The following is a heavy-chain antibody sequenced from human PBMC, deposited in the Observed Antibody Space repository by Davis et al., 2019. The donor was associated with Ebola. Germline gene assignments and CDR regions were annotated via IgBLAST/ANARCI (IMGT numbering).Heavy chain of an antibody. CDR2: ISAYNGNT. V-gene: IGHV1-18*01. CDR1: GYTFTSYG. Sequence: ASVKVSCKASGYTFTSYGISWVRQAPGQGLEWMGWISAYNGNTNYAQKLQGRVTMTTDTSTSTAYMELRSLRSDDTAVYYCARGRFLEWLLGYYYYYYMDVWGKGTTVTVSS. CDR3: ARGRFLEWLLGYYYYYYMDV. J-gene: IGHJ6*03. D-gene: IGHD3-3*01.